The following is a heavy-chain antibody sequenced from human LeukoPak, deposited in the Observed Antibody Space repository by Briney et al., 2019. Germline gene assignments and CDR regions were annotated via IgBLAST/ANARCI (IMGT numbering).Heavy chain of an antibody. J-gene: IGHJ4*02. CDR1: GSTFSSSA. CDR2: ISGSGSAGST. Sequence: PGGSLRLSCAASGSTFSSSAMSWVRQAQGKGLKWVSSISGSGSAGSTYYADAVKGRFTISRDNSKETLYMQMNSLRAEDTAVYYCAKDLYALDTIFGVAPDYWGQGTLVTVSS. CDR3: AKDLYALDTIFGVAPDY. D-gene: IGHD3-3*01. V-gene: IGHV3-23*01.